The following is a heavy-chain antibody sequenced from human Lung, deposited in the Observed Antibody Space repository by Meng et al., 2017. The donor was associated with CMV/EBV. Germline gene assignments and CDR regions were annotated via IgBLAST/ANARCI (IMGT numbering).Heavy chain of an antibody. V-gene: IGHV4-30-4*08. CDR1: GGSISSGDYY. Sequence: SETXSLXXTVSGGSISSGDYYWSWIRQSPGKGLEWIGYIYYSGSTYYNPSLKSRVTISLDTSKNQFSLKLSSVTAADTAVYYCARVGSDFWSGYWPWGQGTXVTVSS. CDR2: IYYSGST. D-gene: IGHD3-3*01. J-gene: IGHJ5*02. CDR3: ARVGSDFWSGYWP.